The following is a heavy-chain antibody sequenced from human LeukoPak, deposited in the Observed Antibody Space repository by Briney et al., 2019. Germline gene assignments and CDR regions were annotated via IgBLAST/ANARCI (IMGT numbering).Heavy chain of an antibody. CDR2: IKHSGST. Sequence: PSETLSLTCAVYGGSFSGYYWSWIRQPTGKGLEWIGEIKHSGSTNYNPSLKSRVTISVDTSKNQFSLKLSSVTAADTAVYYCAVVGFTGGIAADYWGQGTLVTVSS. CDR1: GGSFSGYY. J-gene: IGHJ4*02. V-gene: IGHV4-34*01. CDR3: AVVGFTGGIAADY. D-gene: IGHD6-13*01.